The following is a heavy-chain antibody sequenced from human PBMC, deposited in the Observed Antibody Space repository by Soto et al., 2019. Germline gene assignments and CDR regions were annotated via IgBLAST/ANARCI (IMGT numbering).Heavy chain of an antibody. CDR1: GGSFSGYY. CDR2: INHSGST. V-gene: IGHV4-34*01. D-gene: IGHD6-13*01. CDR3: ARGRSSGYSRSWYLN. Sequence: PSETLSLTCAVYGGSFSGYYWSWIRQPPGKGLEWIGEINHSGSTNYNPSLKSRVTISVDTSKNQFSLKLSSVTAADTAVYYCARGRSSGYSRSWYLNWGQGSLVTVSS. J-gene: IGHJ4*02.